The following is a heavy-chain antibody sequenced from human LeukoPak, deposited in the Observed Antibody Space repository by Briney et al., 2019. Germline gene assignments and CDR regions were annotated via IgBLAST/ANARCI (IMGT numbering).Heavy chain of an antibody. J-gene: IGHJ3*01. CDR1: GFTVSTNY. V-gene: IGHV3-66*01. CDR2: LYSGGSS. D-gene: IGHD4-11*01. CDR3: ARDAERIRTTDGFDV. Sequence: GGSLRLSCAASGFTVSTNYMSWVRQAPGKGLEWVSILYSGGSSYSAVSVKGRFTISRGSSKNTIYLQMNSLRAEDTAVYYCARDAERIRTTDGFDVWGQGTMVTVSS.